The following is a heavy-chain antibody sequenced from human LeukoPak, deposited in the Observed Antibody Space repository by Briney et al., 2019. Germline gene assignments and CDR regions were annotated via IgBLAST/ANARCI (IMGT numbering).Heavy chain of an antibody. Sequence: SETLSLTCTVAGGSISSYYWSWIRQPPGKGLEWIGYIYYSGSTNYNPSLKSRVTISVDTSKNQFSLKLSSVTAADTAVYYCARATGYDYYGMDVWGQGTTVTVSS. V-gene: IGHV4-59*01. CDR1: GGSISSYY. J-gene: IGHJ6*02. CDR3: ARATGYDYYGMDV. D-gene: IGHD2-8*02. CDR2: IYYSGST.